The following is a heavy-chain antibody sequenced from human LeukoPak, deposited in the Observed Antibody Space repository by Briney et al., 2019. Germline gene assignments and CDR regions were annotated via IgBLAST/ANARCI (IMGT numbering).Heavy chain of an antibody. CDR2: IGSITDGIT. D-gene: IGHD3-9*01. Sequence: GGSLRLSCAASGFSFSRYSMNWVRQAPGKGLEWVSYIGSITDGITRYAESVKGRFTISRDNAKNSLYLQMNSLRAEDAAVYYCVRGYFDWLLQRGGFDYWGQGTLVTVSS. CDR1: GFSFSRYS. J-gene: IGHJ4*02. CDR3: VRGYFDWLLQRGGFDY. V-gene: IGHV3-48*04.